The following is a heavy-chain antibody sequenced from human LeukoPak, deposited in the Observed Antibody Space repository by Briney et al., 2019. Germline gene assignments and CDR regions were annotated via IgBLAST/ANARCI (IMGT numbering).Heavy chain of an antibody. CDR1: GFTFSSYA. CDR3: STDPRLLMY. Sequence: GGSLRLSCAASGFTFSSYAMSWVRQAPGKGLEWVSTFSGSGGNTYYADSVKGRFTISRDNSKNSLYLQMNSLRPEDTALYYCSTDPRLLMYWGHGTLVTVSS. D-gene: IGHD2-8*01. V-gene: IGHV3-23*01. J-gene: IGHJ4*01. CDR2: FSGSGGNT.